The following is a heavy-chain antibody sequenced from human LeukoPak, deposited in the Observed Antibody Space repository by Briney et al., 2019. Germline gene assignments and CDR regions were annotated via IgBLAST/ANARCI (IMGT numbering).Heavy chain of an antibody. D-gene: IGHD2-2*01. Sequence: GGSLRLSCAASGFTFGTYNMNWVRQAPGKGLEWVSSISSSGSYIYYADSVKGRFTISRDNAKNSLYLQMNSLRAEDTAVYYCARDPTSAYCSSTSCYENNYFDYWGQGTLVTVSS. V-gene: IGHV3-21*01. CDR1: GFTFGTYN. J-gene: IGHJ4*02. CDR2: ISSSGSYI. CDR3: ARDPTSAYCSSTSCYENNYFDY.